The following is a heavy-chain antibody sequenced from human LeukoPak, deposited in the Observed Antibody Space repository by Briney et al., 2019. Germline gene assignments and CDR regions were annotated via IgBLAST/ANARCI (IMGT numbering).Heavy chain of an antibody. V-gene: IGHV3-33*01. CDR1: GFTFSSYG. CDR2: IWYDGSNK. CDR3: ARDPFGPDFWSGPGGYFDY. Sequence: PGGSLRLSCAASGFTFSSYGMHWVRQAPGKGLEWVAVIWYDGSNKYYADSVKGRFTISRDNSKNTLYLQMNSLRAEDTAVYYCARDPFGPDFWSGPGGYFDYWGQGTLVTVSS. J-gene: IGHJ4*02. D-gene: IGHD3-3*01.